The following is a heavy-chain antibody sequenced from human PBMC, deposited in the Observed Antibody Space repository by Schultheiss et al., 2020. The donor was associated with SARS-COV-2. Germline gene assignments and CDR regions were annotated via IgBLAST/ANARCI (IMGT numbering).Heavy chain of an antibody. V-gene: IGHV3-74*03. D-gene: IGHD3-3*01. J-gene: IGHJ6*02. Sequence: GGSLRLSCAASGFTFQNYYMYWVRQAPGLGLVWVARITTDGSSTAYADSVKGRFTISRDNSKNTLYLQMNSLRAEDTAVYYCAKWGHNFWSAYYSGGMDVWGQGTTVTVSS. CDR1: GFTFQNYY. CDR3: AKWGHNFWSAYYSGGMDV. CDR2: ITTDGSST.